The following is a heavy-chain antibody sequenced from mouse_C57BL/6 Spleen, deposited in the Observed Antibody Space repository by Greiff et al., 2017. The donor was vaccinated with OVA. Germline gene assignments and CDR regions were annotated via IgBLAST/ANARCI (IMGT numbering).Heavy chain of an antibody. V-gene: IGHV1-82*01. CDR1: GYAFSSSW. J-gene: IGHJ4*01. Sequence: VKLQESGPELVKPGASVKISCKASGYAFSSSWMNWVKQRPGKGLEWIGRIYPGDGDTNYNGKFKGKATLTADKSSSTAYMQLSSLTSEDSAVYFCARGGTGYAMDYWGQGTSVTVSS. CDR3: ARGGTGYAMDY. D-gene: IGHD3-3*01. CDR2: IYPGDGDT.